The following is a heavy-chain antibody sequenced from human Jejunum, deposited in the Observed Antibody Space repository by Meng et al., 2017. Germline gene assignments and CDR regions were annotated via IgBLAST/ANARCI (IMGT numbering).Heavy chain of an antibody. Sequence: GGSLRLSCAASGFTFSNYEMNWVRQAPGKGLEWVSYISNSGSTIYYADSVKGRFTISRDSSKKSLYLQMNSLRAEDTAVYYCAREISGACDYWGQGTLVTGAS. J-gene: IGHJ4*02. CDR2: ISNSGSTI. CDR1: GFTFSNYE. V-gene: IGHV3-48*03. CDR3: AREISGACDY.